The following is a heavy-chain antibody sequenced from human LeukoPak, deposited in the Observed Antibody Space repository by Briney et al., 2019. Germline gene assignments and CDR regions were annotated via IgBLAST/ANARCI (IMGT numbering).Heavy chain of an antibody. J-gene: IGHJ4*02. CDR2: IYYSGST. CDR3: ARQDYDSSGYYSLNYFDY. Sequence: PSETLSLTCTVSGGSISSSSYYWGWIRQPPGKGLEWIVSIYYSGSTYYNPSLKSRVTISVDTSKNPFSLKLSSVTAADTAVYYCARQDYDSSGYYSLNYFDYWGQGTLVTVSS. CDR1: GGSISSSSYY. D-gene: IGHD3-22*01. V-gene: IGHV4-39*01.